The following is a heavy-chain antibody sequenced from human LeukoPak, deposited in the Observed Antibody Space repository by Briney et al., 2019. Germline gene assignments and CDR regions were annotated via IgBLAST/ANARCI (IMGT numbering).Heavy chain of an antibody. CDR2: ISYDGSNK. D-gene: IGHD2-2*01. J-gene: IGHJ6*02. CDR1: GFTFSSYA. Sequence: GGSLRLSCAASGFTFSSYAMHWVRQAPGKGLEWVAVISYDGSNKYYADSVKGRFTISRDNSKNTLYLQMNSLRAEDTAVYYCAKDPSVVVVPAHYYYYGMDVWGQGTTVTVSS. CDR3: AKDPSVVVVPAHYYYYGMDV. V-gene: IGHV3-30*04.